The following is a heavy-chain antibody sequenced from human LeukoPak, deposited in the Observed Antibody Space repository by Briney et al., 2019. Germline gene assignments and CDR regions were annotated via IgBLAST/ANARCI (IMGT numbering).Heavy chain of an antibody. D-gene: IGHD1-26*01. Sequence: ASVNVSCKASGYTFTSYGISWVRQAPGQGLEWMGWISAYDGNTNYAQKLQGRVTMTTDTSTSTAYMELRSLRSDDTAVYYCARVVTFNWFDPWGQGTLVTVSS. CDR1: GYTFTSYG. V-gene: IGHV1-18*01. CDR3: ARVVTFNWFDP. J-gene: IGHJ5*02. CDR2: ISAYDGNT.